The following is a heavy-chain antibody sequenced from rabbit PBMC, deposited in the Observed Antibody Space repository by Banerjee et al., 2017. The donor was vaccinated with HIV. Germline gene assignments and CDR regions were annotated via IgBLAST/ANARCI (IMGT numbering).Heavy chain of an antibody. D-gene: IGHD6-1*01. CDR1: GFSFSSTNY. V-gene: IGHV1S45*01. CDR2: IYTSSGST. Sequence: QEQLEESGGDLVKPKGSLTLTCTASGFSFSSTNYMCWVRQAPGKGLEWIACIYTSSGSTWYASWAKGRFTISKTSSTTVTLQMTSLTAADTATYFCVREAGYGGYGDGNLWGPGTLVTVS. J-gene: IGHJ4*01. CDR3: VREAGYGGYGDGNL.